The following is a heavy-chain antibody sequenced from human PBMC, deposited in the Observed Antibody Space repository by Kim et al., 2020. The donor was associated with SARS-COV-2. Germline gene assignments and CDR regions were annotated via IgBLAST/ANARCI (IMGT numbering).Heavy chain of an antibody. J-gene: IGHJ4*02. CDR1: GFTFSSYA. CDR3: AKPIDTTSGTFSLVSAFDY. CDR2: ISGSGGST. Sequence: GGSLRLSCAASGFTFSSYAMSWVRQAPGKGLEWVSAISGSGGSTYYADSVKGRFTISRDNSKNTLYLQMNSLRAEDTAVYYCAKPIDTTSGTFSLVSAFDYWGQGTLVTVSS. V-gene: IGHV3-23*01. D-gene: IGHD1-7*01.